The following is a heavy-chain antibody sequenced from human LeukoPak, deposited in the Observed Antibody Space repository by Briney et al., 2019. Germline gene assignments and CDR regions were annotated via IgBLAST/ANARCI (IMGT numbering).Heavy chain of an antibody. V-gene: IGHV4-34*01. Sequence: KPSETLSLTCAVYGGSFSGYYWSWIRQPPGKGLEWIGETNHSGSTNYNPSLKSRVTISVDTSKNQFSLKLSSVTAADTAVYYCARGELLWFGEPGPTFDYWGQGTLVTVSS. CDR3: ARGELLWFGEPGPTFDY. D-gene: IGHD3-10*01. J-gene: IGHJ4*02. CDR2: TNHSGST. CDR1: GGSFSGYY.